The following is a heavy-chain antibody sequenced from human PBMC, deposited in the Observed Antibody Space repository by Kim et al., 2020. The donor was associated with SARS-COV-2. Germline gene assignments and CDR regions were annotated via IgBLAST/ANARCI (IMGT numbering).Heavy chain of an antibody. Sequence: SETLSLTCTVSGGSVTSGNYYWSWIRQPPGKGLEWIGYIYYSGSTNYNPSLKSRVTILVDKSKNQFSLKLSSVTAADTAVYYCTSAFRGAGYYYYGMDVWGQGTTVTVSS. V-gene: IGHV4-61*01. J-gene: IGHJ6*02. CDR2: IYYSGST. CDR1: GGSVTSGNYY. D-gene: IGHD3-10*01. CDR3: TSAFRGAGYYYYGMDV.